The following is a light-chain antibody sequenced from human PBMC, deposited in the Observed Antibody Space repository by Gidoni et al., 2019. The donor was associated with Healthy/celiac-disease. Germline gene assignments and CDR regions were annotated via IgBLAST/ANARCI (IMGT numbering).Light chain of an antibody. V-gene: IGKV4-1*01. J-gene: IGKJ2*01. CDR3: QQYYSTPPT. CDR2: WAS. Sequence: DIVMTQSPASLAVSLGERATINCKSSQSGLYSSNNQNYLAWYQQKPGQPPKLLIYWASTRESGVPDRFSGSGSGTDFTLTISSLQAEDVAVYYCQQYYSTPPTFGQGTKLEIK. CDR1: QSGLYSSNNQNY.